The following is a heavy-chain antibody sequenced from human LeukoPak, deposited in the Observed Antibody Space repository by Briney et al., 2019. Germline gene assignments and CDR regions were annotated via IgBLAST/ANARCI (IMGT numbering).Heavy chain of an antibody. D-gene: IGHD5-12*01. Sequence: SETLSLTCTVSGGSISSSSYYCGWIRQPPGKGLEWLGSIYYSGSTYYNPSLRSRVTISVDTSKDQFSLKLSSVTAADTAVYYCASPGYSGYDYGHYFDYWGQGTLVTVSS. CDR3: ASPGYSGYDYGHYFDY. CDR1: GGSISSSSYY. V-gene: IGHV4-39*01. CDR2: IYYSGST. J-gene: IGHJ4*02.